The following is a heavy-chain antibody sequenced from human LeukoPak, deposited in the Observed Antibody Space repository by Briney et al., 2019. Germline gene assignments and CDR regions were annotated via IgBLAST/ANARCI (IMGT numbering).Heavy chain of an antibody. CDR2: INPNSGDT. D-gene: IGHD4-17*01. CDR3: ATRHGYYFDY. CDR1: GYTFSDYY. J-gene: IGHJ4*02. V-gene: IGHV1-2*02. Sequence: ASVKVSCKTSGYTFSDYYIHWIRQAPGQGLEWVGWINPNSGDTDYVQGRVTVTRDTSISTAYMELGRLRSDDTAVYYCATRHGYYFDYWGQGTLVTVSS.